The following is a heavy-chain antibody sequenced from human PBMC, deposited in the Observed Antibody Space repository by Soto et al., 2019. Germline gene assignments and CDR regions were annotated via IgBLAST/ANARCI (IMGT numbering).Heavy chain of an antibody. CDR2: ISSSGSTI. CDR1: GFTFSDYY. Sequence: LRLSCAASGFTFSDYYMSWIRQAPGKGLEWVSYISSSGSTIYYADSVKGRFTISRDNAKNSLYLQMNSLRAEDTAVYYCAREPYSYGINYYYYGMDVWGQGTTVTVS. V-gene: IGHV3-11*01. J-gene: IGHJ6*02. D-gene: IGHD5-18*01. CDR3: AREPYSYGINYYYYGMDV.